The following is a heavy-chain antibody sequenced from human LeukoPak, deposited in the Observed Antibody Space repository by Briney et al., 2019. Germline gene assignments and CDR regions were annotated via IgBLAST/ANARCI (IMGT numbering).Heavy chain of an antibody. CDR1: GGSISPYF. CDR3: ARVNGAYGGPLDV. CDR2: IYYSGRT. D-gene: IGHD4-23*01. Sequence: SETLSLTCTVSGGSISPYFWSWIRQPPGRGLEWIGYIYYSGRTGYNPSLKSRVTISVDTSKNHFSLNLTSVTAADTAIYYCARVNGAYGGPLDVWGQGTTVTVSS. V-gene: IGHV4-59*01. J-gene: IGHJ6*02.